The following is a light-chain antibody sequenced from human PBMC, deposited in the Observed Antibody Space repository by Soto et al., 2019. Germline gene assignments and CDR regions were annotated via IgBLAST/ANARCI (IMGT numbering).Light chain of an antibody. CDR1: SSDVGGYNY. CDR2: EVN. V-gene: IGLV2-8*01. Sequence: QSALTQPPSASGSPGQSVAISCTGTSSDVGGYNYVSWYQQHPGKAPKLMIYEVNNRPSGVPDRFSGSKSGSTASLTISGLQAEDEAEYYCCLSPGSLTWLFGGGTQLTVL. CDR3: CLSPGSLTWL. J-gene: IGLJ3*02.